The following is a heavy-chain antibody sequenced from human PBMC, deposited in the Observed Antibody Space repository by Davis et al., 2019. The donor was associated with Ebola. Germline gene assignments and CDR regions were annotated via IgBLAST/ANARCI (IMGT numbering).Heavy chain of an antibody. CDR2: IKEDGTEK. CDR3: ARPRGSRNAFDI. J-gene: IGHJ3*02. D-gene: IGHD1-14*01. V-gene: IGHV3-7*01. Sequence: GESLKISCVASGFTFSGYWMTWVRQAPGKGLEWVANIKEDGTEKYYVGSVKGRFTISRDNAKNPLYLQMNSLRAEDTAVYYCARPRGSRNAFDIWGQGTMVTVSS. CDR1: GFTFSGYW.